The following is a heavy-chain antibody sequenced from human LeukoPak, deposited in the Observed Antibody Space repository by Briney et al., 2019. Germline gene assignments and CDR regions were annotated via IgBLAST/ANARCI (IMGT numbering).Heavy chain of an antibody. V-gene: IGHV3-21*01. J-gene: IGHJ5*02. CDR2: ISSSSSYI. CDR3: ARDRAYYDSSGYYPNWFDP. D-gene: IGHD3-22*01. CDR1: GFTFSSYS. Sequence: GGSLRLSCAASGFTFSSYSMNWVRQAPGKGLEWVSSISSSSSYIYYADSVKGRFTISRDNAKNSLYLQMNSLRAEDTAVYYCARDRAYYDSSGYYPNWFDPWGQGTLVTVSS.